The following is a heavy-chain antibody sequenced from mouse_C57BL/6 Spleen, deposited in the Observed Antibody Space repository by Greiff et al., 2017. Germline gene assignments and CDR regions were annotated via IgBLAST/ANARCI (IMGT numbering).Heavy chain of an antibody. CDR3: ARGGTGFDY. D-gene: IGHD4-1*01. CDR2: ISYDGSN. Sequence: ESGPGLVKPSQSLSLTCSVTGYSITSGYYWNWIRQFPGNKLEWMGYISYDGSNNYNPSLKNRISITRDTSKNQFFLKFNSVTTEDTATYYCARGGTGFDYWGQGTTLPVSS. V-gene: IGHV3-6*01. CDR1: GYSITSGYY. J-gene: IGHJ2*01.